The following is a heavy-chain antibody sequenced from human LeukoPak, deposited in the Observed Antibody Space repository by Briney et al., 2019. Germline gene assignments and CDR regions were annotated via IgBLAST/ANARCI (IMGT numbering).Heavy chain of an antibody. J-gene: IGHJ4*02. Sequence: SETLSLTCTVSGGSISSGDYYWSWIRQPPGKGLEWTGYIYYSGSTYYNPSLKSRVTISVDTSKNQFSLKLSSVTAADTAVYFCARPTVITLLFDNWGQGTLVTVSS. CDR3: ARPTVITLLFDN. CDR1: GGSISSGDYY. V-gene: IGHV4-30-4*01. CDR2: IYYSGST. D-gene: IGHD4-17*01.